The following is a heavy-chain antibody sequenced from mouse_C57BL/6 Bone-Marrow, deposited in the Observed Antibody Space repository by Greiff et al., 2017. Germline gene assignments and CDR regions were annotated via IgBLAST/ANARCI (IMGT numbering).Heavy chain of an antibody. D-gene: IGHD1-1*01. CDR1: GFNIKDDY. V-gene: IGHV14-4*01. CDR2: IDPENGDT. J-gene: IGHJ2*01. Sequence: VQLQQSRAELVRPGASVKLYCTASGFNIKDDYMHWVKQRPEQGLEWIGWIDPENGDTEYASKFQGKATITADTSSNTAYLQLSSLTSEDTAVYYCTTGLRSYFDYWGQGTTLTVSS. CDR3: TTGLRSYFDY.